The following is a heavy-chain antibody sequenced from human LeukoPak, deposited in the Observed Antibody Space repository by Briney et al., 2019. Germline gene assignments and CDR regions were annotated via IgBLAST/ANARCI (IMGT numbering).Heavy chain of an antibody. CDR3: ARGMNDFGGNFDY. D-gene: IGHD4-23*01. J-gene: IGHJ4*02. CDR2: LFPGDSDT. V-gene: IGHV5-51*01. Sequence: GESLKISCKGSGYSFPNFWIGWVRQMPGKGLEWMGILFPGDSDTRYSPSFQGQVTISADKSISTAYLQWSGLRASDTAMYHCARGMNDFGGNFDYWGQGTLVTVSS. CDR1: GYSFPNFW.